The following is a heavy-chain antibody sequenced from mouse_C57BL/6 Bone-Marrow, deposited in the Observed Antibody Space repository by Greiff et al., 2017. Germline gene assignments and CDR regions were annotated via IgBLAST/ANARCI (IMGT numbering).Heavy chain of an antibody. V-gene: IGHV1-82*01. CDR2: IYPGDGDT. D-gene: IGHD1-1*01. Sequence: QVQLKQSGPELVKPGASVKISCKASGYAFSSSWMNWVKQRPGKGLEWIGRIYPGDGDTNYNGKFKGKATLTADKSSSTAYMQLSSLTSEDSAVYFCASYYYGSSYSWFAYWGQGTLVTVSA. CDR3: ASYYYGSSYSWFAY. CDR1: GYAFSSSW. J-gene: IGHJ3*01.